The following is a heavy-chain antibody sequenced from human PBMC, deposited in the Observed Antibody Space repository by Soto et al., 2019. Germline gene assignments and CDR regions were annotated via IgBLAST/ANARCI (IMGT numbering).Heavy chain of an antibody. Sequence: QVLLQQWGAGRSKPSETLSLTCAVYGGSFIDYSWGWIRQSPGTGLEWIGEINHSGSANYNPSLKSRVTISVDTSKNQFSLKLYSVTAADAAVYYCARVSDYWSQGTLVTVSS. CDR3: ARVSDY. CDR2: INHSGSA. V-gene: IGHV4-34*01. CDR1: GGSFIDYS. J-gene: IGHJ4*02.